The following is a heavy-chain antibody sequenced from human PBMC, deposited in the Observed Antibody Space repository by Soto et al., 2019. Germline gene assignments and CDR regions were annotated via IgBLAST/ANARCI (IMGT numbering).Heavy chain of an antibody. V-gene: IGHV1-3*01. CDR2: INVDNGDT. J-gene: IGHJ5*02. CDR3: ARVGLKYLRWFDP. D-gene: IGHD6-6*01. Sequence: ASVKVSCKASGYSSRSYGIQWVRQAPGQSLEWMGWINVDNGDTKYSQNFQDRVTILRDTSASTVYMELSSLRTEDTAVYYCARVGLKYLRWFDPWGQGSLVTVSS. CDR1: GYSSRSYG.